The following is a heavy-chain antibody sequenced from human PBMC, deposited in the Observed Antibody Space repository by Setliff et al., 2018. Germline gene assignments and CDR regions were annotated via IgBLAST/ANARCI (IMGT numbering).Heavy chain of an antibody. J-gene: IGHJ4*01. D-gene: IGHD3-22*01. V-gene: IGHV4-39*07. CDR2: ISYSGST. CDR1: GGSIGSTTYY. Sequence: SETLSLTCTVSGGSIGSTTYYWGWIRQPPGKGLEWIGSISYSGSTYYNPSLESRVTISVDTSKNQFSLRLRSVTAADTAVYFCARDFELLDNYDVRGVFVDYWGPGTLVTGS. CDR3: ARDFELLDNYDVRGVFVDY.